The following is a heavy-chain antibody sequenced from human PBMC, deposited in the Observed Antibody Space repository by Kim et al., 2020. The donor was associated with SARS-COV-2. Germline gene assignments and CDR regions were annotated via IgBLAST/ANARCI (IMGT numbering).Heavy chain of an antibody. CDR2: IYYSGST. CDR3: ASLYYDSSLPLDY. Sequence: SETLSLTCTVSGGSISSSSYYWGWIRQPPGKGLEWIGSIYYSGSTYYNPSLKSRVTISVDTSKNQFSLKLSSVTAADTAVYYCASLYYDSSLPLDYWGQGTLVTVSS. CDR1: GGSISSSSYY. J-gene: IGHJ4*02. D-gene: IGHD3-22*01. V-gene: IGHV4-39*01.